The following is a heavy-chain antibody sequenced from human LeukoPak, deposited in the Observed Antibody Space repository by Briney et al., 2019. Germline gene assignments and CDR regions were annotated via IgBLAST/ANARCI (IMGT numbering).Heavy chain of an antibody. V-gene: IGHV4-34*01. Sequence: SETLSLTCAVYGGSFSGYYWSWIRQPPGKGLEWTGEINHSGSTNYNPSLKSRVTISVDTSKNQFSLKLSSVTAADTAVYYCARGDGDYGGWFDPWGQGTLVTVSS. D-gene: IGHD4-17*01. CDR1: GGSFSGYY. CDR3: ARGDGDYGGWFDP. J-gene: IGHJ5*02. CDR2: INHSGST.